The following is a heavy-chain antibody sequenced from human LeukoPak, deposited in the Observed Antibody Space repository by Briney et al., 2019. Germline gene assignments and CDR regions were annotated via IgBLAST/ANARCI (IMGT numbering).Heavy chain of an antibody. CDR3: ARGRWGEAFDI. CDR1: GFSVSSNY. CDR2: IYNSGTT. V-gene: IGHV3-53*01. J-gene: IGHJ3*02. Sequence: PGGSLRLSCAASGFSVSSNYMSWVRQAPGKGLEWVAVIYNSGTTKYADSVKGRFTISRDNAKNTLYLQVNSLRADDTAVYYCARGRWGEAFDIWGQGTVVTVSS. D-gene: IGHD3-16*01.